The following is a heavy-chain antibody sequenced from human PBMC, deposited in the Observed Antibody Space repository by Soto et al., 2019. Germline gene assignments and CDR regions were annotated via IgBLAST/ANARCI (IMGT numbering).Heavy chain of an antibody. Sequence: QITLKESGPTLVKPTQTLTLTCTFSGFSLSTTGVGVGWIRQPPGKALEWLALIYWDDDKRYNPSLNSRLTITKDTFNNQVVLAMTNMEPVDTATFYCVQSRCGGDCLQSYSSHSYDGLDVGRQGTTVTVSS. CDR1: GFSLSTTGVG. CDR2: IYWDDDK. D-gene: IGHD2-21*02. CDR3: VQSRCGGDCLQSYSSHSYDGLDV. V-gene: IGHV2-5*02. J-gene: IGHJ6*02.